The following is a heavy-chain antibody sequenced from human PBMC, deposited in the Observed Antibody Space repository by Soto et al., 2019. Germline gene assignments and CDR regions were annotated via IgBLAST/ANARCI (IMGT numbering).Heavy chain of an antibody. CDR2: ISAYNGNT. Sequence: QVQLVQSGGEVKKPGASVKVSCKTSGYSFTTYGISWVRQAPGQGLEWMGWISAYNGNTNYAQKLQGRVTMTTDTSTSPAYTELRSLRSDDTAVYYCAREGPAPYYYYGMDVWGQGSTVTVSS. J-gene: IGHJ6*02. CDR1: GYSFTTYG. V-gene: IGHV1-18*01. CDR3: AREGPAPYYYYGMDV.